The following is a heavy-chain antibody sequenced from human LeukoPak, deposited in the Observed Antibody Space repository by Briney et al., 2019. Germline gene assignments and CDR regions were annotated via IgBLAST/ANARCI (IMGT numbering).Heavy chain of an antibody. V-gene: IGHV3-21*01. J-gene: IGHJ6*03. D-gene: IGHD6-19*01. CDR1: GFTFSSYS. CDR2: ISSSSSYI. CDR3: ARAQEDSSGWYAYYYYMDV. Sequence: PGGSLRLSCAASGFTFSSYSMNWVRQAPGKGLEWVSSISSSSSYIYYADSVKGRFTISRDNAKNSLYLQMNSLRAEDTAVYYCARAQEDSSGWYAYYYYMDVWGKGTTVTVSS.